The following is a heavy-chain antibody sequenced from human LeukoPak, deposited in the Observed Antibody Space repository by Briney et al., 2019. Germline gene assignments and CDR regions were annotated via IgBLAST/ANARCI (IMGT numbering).Heavy chain of an antibody. CDR2: IDHSGTT. CDR1: GGFISSYY. V-gene: IGHV4-4*09. J-gene: IGHJ4*02. CDR3: ARVHLSFDH. Sequence: SETLSLTCTVSGGFISSYYWSWIRQPPGKGLEWIGYIDHSGTTHYNPSLTSRVTISVDTSENQFSLKLSSVTAADTAVYYCARVHLSFDHWGQGTLVTVSS.